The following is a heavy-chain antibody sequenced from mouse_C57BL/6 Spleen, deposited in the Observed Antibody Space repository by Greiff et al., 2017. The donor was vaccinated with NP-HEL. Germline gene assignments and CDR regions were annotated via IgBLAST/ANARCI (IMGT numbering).Heavy chain of an antibody. V-gene: IGHV5-9-1*02. CDR2: ISSGGDYI. Sequence: EVHLVESGEGLVKPGGSLKLSCAASGFTFSSYAMSWVRQTPEKRLEWVAYISSGGDYIYYADTVKGRFTISRDNARNTLYLQMSSLKSEDTAMYYCTRGITTVVHWYFDVWGTGTTVTVSS. J-gene: IGHJ1*03. CDR1: GFTFSSYA. D-gene: IGHD1-1*01. CDR3: TRGITTVVHWYFDV.